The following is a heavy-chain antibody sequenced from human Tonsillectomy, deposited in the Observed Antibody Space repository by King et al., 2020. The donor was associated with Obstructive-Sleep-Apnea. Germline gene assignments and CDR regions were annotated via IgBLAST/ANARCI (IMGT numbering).Heavy chain of an antibody. CDR1: GGSISSGGYY. CDR3: ARDKSGSYRTDGYFDS. CDR2: IYYNGDT. D-gene: IGHD1-26*01. J-gene: IGHJ4*02. V-gene: IGHV4-31*03. Sequence: QLQESGPGLVKPSQTLSLTCTVSGGSISSGGYYWRWIRQHPGKGLEWIGYIYYNGDTYYNPSLKSRVTISVDTSKNQFSLKLSSVTAADTAVYYCARDKSGSYRTDGYFDSWGQGTLVTVSS.